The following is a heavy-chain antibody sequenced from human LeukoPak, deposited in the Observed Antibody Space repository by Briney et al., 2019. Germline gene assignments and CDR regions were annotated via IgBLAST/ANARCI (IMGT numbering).Heavy chain of an antibody. CDR2: LIPIFGRA. V-gene: IGHV1-69*13. CDR1: GGTFSSYA. Sequence: SVKVSCKASGGTFSSYAISWVRQAPGQGLEWMGGLIPIFGRANYAQKFQGRVTITADESTNTAHMELSSLRSEDTAVYYCARERGQWPPYYHNGMDVWGQGTTVTVSS. CDR3: ARERGQWPPYYHNGMDV. J-gene: IGHJ6*02. D-gene: IGHD6-19*01.